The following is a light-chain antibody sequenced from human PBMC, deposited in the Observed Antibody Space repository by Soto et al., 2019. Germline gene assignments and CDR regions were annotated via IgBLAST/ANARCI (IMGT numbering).Light chain of an antibody. J-gene: IGKJ1*01. CDR1: QSVSNY. CDR3: QQYGSSPRT. V-gene: IGKV1-39*02. CDR2: AAS. Sequence: GDRVTITCRASQSVSNYLQWYQQKSGHAPKLLVYAASSLHSGVPSRFSGSGSGTDFTLTISRLEPEDFAVYYCQQYGSSPRTFGQGTKVDI.